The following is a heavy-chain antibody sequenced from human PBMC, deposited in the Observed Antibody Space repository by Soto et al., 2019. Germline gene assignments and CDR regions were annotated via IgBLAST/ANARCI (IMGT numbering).Heavy chain of an antibody. CDR3: ARPHVDTAMVNDY. Sequence: GSLRLSCAASGFTFSSYSMNWVRQAPGKGLEWVSYISSSSSTIYYADSVKGRFTISRDNAKNSLYLQMNSLRAEDTAVYYCARPHVDTAMVNDYWGQGTLVTVSS. V-gene: IGHV3-48*01. J-gene: IGHJ4*02. CDR1: GFTFSSYS. D-gene: IGHD5-18*01. CDR2: ISSSSSTI.